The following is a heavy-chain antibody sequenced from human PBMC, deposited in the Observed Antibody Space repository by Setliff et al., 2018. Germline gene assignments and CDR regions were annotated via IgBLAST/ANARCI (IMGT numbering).Heavy chain of an antibody. CDR1: GFIFSDYY. J-gene: IGHJ3*02. V-gene: IGHV3-11*04. Sequence: GGSLRLSCAASGFIFSDYYMSWIRQAPGKGLECISYITSSGNTIYYADSVKGRFTISRDSAKNELYLQMNSLRAEDTAVYYCAREGKEGFGEFGNAFDIWGQGTMVTVS. CDR2: ITSSGNTI. D-gene: IGHD3-10*01. CDR3: AREGKEGFGEFGNAFDI.